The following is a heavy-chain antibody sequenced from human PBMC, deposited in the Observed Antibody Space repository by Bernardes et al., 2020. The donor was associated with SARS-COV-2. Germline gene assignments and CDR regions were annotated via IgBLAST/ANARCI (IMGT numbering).Heavy chain of an antibody. Sequence: ASLKVFCKASGYTFTSYAMNWVRQAPGQGLEWMGWINTTTGTPTYAQGFTGRFVFSLDTSVSTAYLQISSLKAEDTAVYYCARDTYYYYYGMDVWGQGTTVNVSS. CDR3: ARDTYYYYYGMDV. CDR1: GYTFTSYA. CDR2: INTTTGTP. J-gene: IGHJ6*02. V-gene: IGHV7-4-1*02.